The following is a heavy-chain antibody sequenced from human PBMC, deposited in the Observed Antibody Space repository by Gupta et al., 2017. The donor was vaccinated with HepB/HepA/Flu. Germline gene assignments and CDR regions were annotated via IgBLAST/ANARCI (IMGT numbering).Heavy chain of an antibody. V-gene: IGHV2-5*01. CDR2: IYWNDDK. CDR3: AHRPASNFLGPPNYYFDY. J-gene: IGHJ4*02. CDR1: GFSLSTSRVG. D-gene: IGHD3-3*01. Sequence: QITLKESGPTLVKPTQTLTLTCTFSGFSLSTSRVGVGWIRQPPGKALEWLALIYWNDDKQYSPSLKSRLIITKDTSKNQVVLTMTNMDSVDTATDYCAHRPASNFLGPPNYYFDYWGQGTLVTVSS.